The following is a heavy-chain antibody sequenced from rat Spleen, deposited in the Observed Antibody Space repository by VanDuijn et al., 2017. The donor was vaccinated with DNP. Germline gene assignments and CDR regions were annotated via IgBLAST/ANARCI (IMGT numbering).Heavy chain of an antibody. D-gene: IGHD1-4*01. CDR3: AGRPPPTRGPFDY. J-gene: IGHJ2*01. CDR2: ISYDGRDT. V-gene: IGHV5-7*01. Sequence: EVQLVESGGGLVQPGRSLKLSCAVSGLTFSDHNMAWVRQTPKKGLEWVATISYDGRDTYYLDSVKGRFTISRDNARITLYLQMDSLRSEDTATYYCAGRPPPTRGPFDYWGQGVTVTVSS. CDR1: GLTFSDHN.